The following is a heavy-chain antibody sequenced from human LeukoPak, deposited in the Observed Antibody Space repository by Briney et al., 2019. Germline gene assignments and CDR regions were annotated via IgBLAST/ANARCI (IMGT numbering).Heavy chain of an antibody. Sequence: ASVKVSCKASGYTFTSYDSNWVRQATGQGLEWMGWMNPNSGNTGYAQKFQGRVTMTRNTSISTAYMELSSLRSEDTAVYYCARGVRGSYRPRYYYYYMDVWGKGTTVTVSS. CDR2: MNPNSGNT. J-gene: IGHJ6*03. CDR3: ARGVRGSYRPRYYYYYMDV. V-gene: IGHV1-8*01. CDR1: GYTFTSYD. D-gene: IGHD3-16*02.